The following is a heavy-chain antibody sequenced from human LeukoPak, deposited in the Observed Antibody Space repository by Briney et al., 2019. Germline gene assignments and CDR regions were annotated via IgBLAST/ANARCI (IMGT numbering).Heavy chain of an antibody. CDR3: AKFTSVGFWSGSYYMDV. CDR2: ISGSGGST. CDR1: GFTFSNYA. V-gene: IGHV3-23*01. Sequence: GGSLRLSCAASGFTFSNYAMSWVRQAPGKGLEWVSGISGSGGSTYHADSVKGRFTVSRDNFKNTLYLQINSLRVEDTAVYYCAKFTSVGFWSGSYYMDVWGKGTTVTVSS. D-gene: IGHD3-3*01. J-gene: IGHJ6*03.